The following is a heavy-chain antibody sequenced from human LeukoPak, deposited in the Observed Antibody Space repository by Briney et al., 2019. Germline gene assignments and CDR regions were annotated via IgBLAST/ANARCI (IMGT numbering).Heavy chain of an antibody. CDR1: GFSFSRYS. J-gene: IGHJ4*02. CDR3: ARDYRQQLATIQVFDY. V-gene: IGHV3-48*04. CDR2: ITSGSITI. Sequence: GGSLRLSCAASGFSFSRYSMNWVRQAPGKGLEWVSYITSGSITIYYADSVKGRFTISRDNAKNSLYLQMNSLRAEDTAVYYCARDYRQQLATIQVFDYWGQGTLVTVSS. D-gene: IGHD6-13*01.